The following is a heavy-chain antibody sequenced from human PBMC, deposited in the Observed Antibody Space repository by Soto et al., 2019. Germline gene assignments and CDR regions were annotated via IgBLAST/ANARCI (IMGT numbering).Heavy chain of an antibody. V-gene: IGHV2-5*02. J-gene: IGHJ4*02. CDR2: IYWDDDQ. CDR1: GFSLNTTGVG. D-gene: IGHD2-15*01. Sequence: QITLKESGPTQVKPTQTLTLTCTFSGFSLNTTGVGVGWISQPPGKALEWLAIIYWDDDQRYSPSLRSRLTITKDTSNNQVVLALTNVDPVDTATYYCAHRAILCSGGSCYSHPFDYWGQGTLVTVSS. CDR3: AHRAILCSGGSCYSHPFDY.